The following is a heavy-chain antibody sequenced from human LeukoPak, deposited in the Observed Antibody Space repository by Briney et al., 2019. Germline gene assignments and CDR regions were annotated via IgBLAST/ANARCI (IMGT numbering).Heavy chain of an antibody. CDR1: GFTFSSYA. Sequence: GRSLRLSCAASGFTFSSYAMHWVRQAPGKGLEWVAVISYDGSNKYYADSVKGRFTISRDNFKNTLFLQMNSLRAEDTAVYYCATLGELLYGEATDYWGQGALVTVSS. CDR2: ISYDGSNK. D-gene: IGHD3-10*01. CDR3: ATLGELLYGEATDY. V-gene: IGHV3-30*14. J-gene: IGHJ4*02.